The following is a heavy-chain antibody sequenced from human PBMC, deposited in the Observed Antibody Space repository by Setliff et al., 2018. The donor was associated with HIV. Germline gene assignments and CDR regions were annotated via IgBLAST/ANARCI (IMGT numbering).Heavy chain of an antibody. D-gene: IGHD4-17*01. CDR1: GGSISGHY. J-gene: IGHJ4*02. V-gene: IGHV4-59*11. CDR2: IFYTGST. Sequence: SETLSLTCTVSGGSISGHYWSWIRQPPGKGLEWIAYIFYTGSTNYNPSLKSRVTISMDASKNKFSLKVTSVTSADTAVYYCAKGAGFYGDYTFDYWGQGHLVTVSS. CDR3: AKGAGFYGDYTFDY.